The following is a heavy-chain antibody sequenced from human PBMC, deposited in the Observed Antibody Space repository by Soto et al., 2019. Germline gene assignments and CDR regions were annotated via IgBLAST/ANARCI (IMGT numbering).Heavy chain of an antibody. CDR3: AREPYRHHYYGMDV. CDR2: ISYDGSNK. CDR1: GFTFTNYA. D-gene: IGHD3-16*02. J-gene: IGHJ6*02. Sequence: QVQLVESGGGVVQPGRSLRLSCAASGFTFTNYAMHWVRQAPGKGLEWVAVISYDGSNKYYADSVKGRYTISRDNSKNTLYLQMNSLRAEDTAVYYCAREPYRHHYYGMDVWGQGTTVTVSS. V-gene: IGHV3-30-3*01.